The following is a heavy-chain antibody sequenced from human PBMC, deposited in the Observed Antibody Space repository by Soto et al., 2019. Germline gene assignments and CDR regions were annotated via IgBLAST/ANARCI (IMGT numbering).Heavy chain of an antibody. CDR3: ARVGYCSSTSCYLSRPSFNGAFDI. CDR2: ISSSSSYI. Sequence: GGSLRLSCAASGFTFSSYSMNWVRQAPGKGLEWVSSISSSSSYIYYADSVKGRFTISRDNAKNSLYLQMNSLRAEDTAVYYCARVGYCSSTSCYLSRPSFNGAFDIWGQGTMVTVSS. D-gene: IGHD2-2*03. V-gene: IGHV3-21*01. J-gene: IGHJ3*02. CDR1: GFTFSSYS.